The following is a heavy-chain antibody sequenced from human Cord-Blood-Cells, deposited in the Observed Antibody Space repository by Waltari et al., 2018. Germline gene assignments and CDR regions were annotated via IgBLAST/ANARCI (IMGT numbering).Heavy chain of an antibody. V-gene: IGHV4-4*07. CDR2: TYTSGST. CDR1: GGSFSSHY. CDR3: ARDGSSWYNWFDP. D-gene: IGHD6-13*01. J-gene: IGHJ5*02. Sequence: QVQLQESGPGLVKPSETLSLTCTVSGGSFSSHYWSWFRQPAGKGLEWIGRTYTSGSTNYNPSLKSRVTMSVDTSKNQFSLKLSSVTAADTAVYYCARDGSSWYNWFDPWGQGTLVTVSS.